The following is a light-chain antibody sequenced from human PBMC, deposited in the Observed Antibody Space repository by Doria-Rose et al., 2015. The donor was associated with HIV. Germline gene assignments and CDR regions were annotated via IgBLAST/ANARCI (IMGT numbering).Light chain of an antibody. J-gene: IGLJ1*01. CDR3: QQYGSSPFT. Sequence: QAVVTQEPSASGTPGQRVTISCSGSNSNIGSHSVNWYQQLPGAATRLLIYSPNQRPSGVPDRFSGSKSGTSASLAISRLEPEDFAVYFCQQYGSSPFTFGPGT. CDR2: SPN. V-gene: IGLV1-44*01. CDR1: NSNIGSHS.